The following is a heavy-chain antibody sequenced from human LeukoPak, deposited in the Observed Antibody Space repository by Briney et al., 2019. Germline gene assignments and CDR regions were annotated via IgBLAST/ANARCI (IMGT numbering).Heavy chain of an antibody. J-gene: IGHJ4*02. CDR2: ISGNGGST. D-gene: IGHD1-26*01. CDR3: AAEKVGATDYFDY. V-gene: IGHV3-23*01. Sequence: GGSLRPSCAASGFTFSSYAMSWVRQAPGKGLEWVSAISGNGGSTYYADSVKGRFSISRDNSKNTLYLQMNSLRAEDTAVYYCAAEKVGATDYFDYWGQGTLVTVSS. CDR1: GFTFSSYA.